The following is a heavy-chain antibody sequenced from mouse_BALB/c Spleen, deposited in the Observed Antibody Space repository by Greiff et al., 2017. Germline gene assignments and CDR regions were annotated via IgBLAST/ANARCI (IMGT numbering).Heavy chain of an antibody. CDR1: GYTFTSYW. J-gene: IGHJ3*01. CDR2: INPSNGRT. D-gene: IGHD2-4*01. Sequence: QVQLKQPGAELVKPGASVKLSCKASGYTFTSYWMHWVKQRPGQGLEWIGEINPSNGRTNYNEKFKSKATLTVDKSSSTAYMQLSSLTSEDSAVYYCASGGDYAWFAYWGQGTLVTVSA. V-gene: IGHV1S81*02. CDR3: ASGGDYAWFAY.